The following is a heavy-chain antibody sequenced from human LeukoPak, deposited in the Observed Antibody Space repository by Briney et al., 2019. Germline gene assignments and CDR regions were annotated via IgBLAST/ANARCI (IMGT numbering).Heavy chain of an antibody. J-gene: IGHJ4*02. V-gene: IGHV3-30*18. D-gene: IGHD3-22*01. Sequence: PGRSLRLSCAASGFTFSDYGMHWVRQAPGKGLEWVAVISYDGSNKYYEDSVKGRFTISRDNSKNTLCLQMNSLRAEDTAVYYCAKDPTTYFYDRFDYWGQGTLVTVSS. CDR3: AKDPTTYFYDRFDY. CDR1: GFTFSDYG. CDR2: ISYDGSNK.